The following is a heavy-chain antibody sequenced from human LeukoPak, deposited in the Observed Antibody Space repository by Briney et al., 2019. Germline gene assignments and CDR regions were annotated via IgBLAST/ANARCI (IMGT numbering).Heavy chain of an antibody. J-gene: IGHJ4*02. Sequence: SETLSLTCRVSGGSISNYSWSWIRQPPGKGLEWIGYIYYTGSTNYNPSLKSRVTISLDTSKSQFSLKLSSVTAAETAVYYCSREAYCSSSSCPYYFDYWGQGTLVTVSS. CDR2: IYYTGST. D-gene: IGHD2-2*01. CDR3: SREAYCSSSSCPYYFDY. CDR1: GGSISNYS. V-gene: IGHV4-59*01.